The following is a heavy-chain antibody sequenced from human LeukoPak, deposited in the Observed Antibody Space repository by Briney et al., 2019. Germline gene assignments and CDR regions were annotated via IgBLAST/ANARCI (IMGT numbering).Heavy chain of an antibody. CDR3: ARDHRARYFDWFLPFDY. CDR2: ISSSGSTI. V-gene: IGHV3-11*04. CDR1: GFTFSDYY. Sequence: PGGSLRLSCAASGFTFSDYYMSWIRQAPGKGLERVSYISSSGSTIYYADSVKGRFTISRDNAKNSLYLQMNSLRAEDTAVYYCARDHRARYFDWFLPFDYWGQGTLVTVSS. J-gene: IGHJ4*02. D-gene: IGHD3-9*01.